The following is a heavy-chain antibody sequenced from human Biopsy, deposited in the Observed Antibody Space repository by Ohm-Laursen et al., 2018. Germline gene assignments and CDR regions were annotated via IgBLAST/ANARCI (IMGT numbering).Heavy chain of an antibody. CDR3: ARRGSGGRSFDY. CDR2: ISNSGNT. CDR1: GDSINSSY. Sequence: SETLSLTCIASGDSINSSYWSWIRQAPGKGLEWIGFISNSGNTNYNPSLKSRVTISADTSKNQFSLKLGSVTVADTAVFYCARRGSGGRSFDYWGQGSLVTVSS. V-gene: IGHV4-59*08. J-gene: IGHJ4*02. D-gene: IGHD2-15*01.